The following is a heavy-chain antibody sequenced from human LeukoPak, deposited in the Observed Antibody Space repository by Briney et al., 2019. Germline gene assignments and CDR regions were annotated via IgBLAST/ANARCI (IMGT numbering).Heavy chain of an antibody. CDR2: IIPILGIA. Sequence: SVKVSCKASGGTFSSYTISWVRQAPGQGLEWMGRIIPILGIANYAQKFQGRVTITADKSTSTAYMELSSLRSEDRAVYYCARTSGSYSSDYWGQGTLVSVSS. V-gene: IGHV1-69*02. CDR1: GGTFSSYT. CDR3: ARTSGSYSSDY. D-gene: IGHD1-26*01. J-gene: IGHJ4*02.